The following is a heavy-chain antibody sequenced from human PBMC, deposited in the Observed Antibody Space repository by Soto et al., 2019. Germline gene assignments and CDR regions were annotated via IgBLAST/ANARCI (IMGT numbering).Heavy chain of an antibody. CDR2: INAGNGNT. J-gene: IGHJ5*02. CDR1: GYTCTSYA. D-gene: IGHD2-15*01. V-gene: IGHV1-3*01. CDR3: ARDAPPSDCSGGSCYRAYYTNWFDP. Sequence: XSGKLSCKASGYTCTSYAMHWVRQAPGQRLEWMGWINAGNGNTKYSQKFQGRVTITRDTSASTAYMELSSLRSEDTAVYYCARDAPPSDCSGGSCYRAYYTNWFDPCGQGTLVTVSS.